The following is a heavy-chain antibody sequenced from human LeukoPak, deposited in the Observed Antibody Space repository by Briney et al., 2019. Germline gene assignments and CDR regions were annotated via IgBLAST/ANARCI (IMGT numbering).Heavy chain of an antibody. D-gene: IGHD3-3*01. CDR2: ISAYNGNT. Sequence: GASVKVSCKASGYTFTSYGISWVRQAPGQGLEWMGWISAYNGNTNYAQKLQGRVTMTTDTSTSTAYMELRSLRSDDTAVYYCARVYYDFWSGYYTRDYYYYYMDVWGKGTTVTISS. V-gene: IGHV1-18*01. J-gene: IGHJ6*03. CDR1: GYTFTSYG. CDR3: ARVYYDFWSGYYTRDYYYYYMDV.